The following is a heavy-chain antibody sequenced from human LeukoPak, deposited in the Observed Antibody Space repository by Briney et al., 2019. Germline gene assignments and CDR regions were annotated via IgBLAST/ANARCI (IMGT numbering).Heavy chain of an antibody. CDR3: ARDDRGAFDI. CDR1: GFTFSSNW. V-gene: IGHV3-74*01. D-gene: IGHD1-14*01. J-gene: IGHJ3*02. Sequence: GGSLRLSCAASGFTFSSNWMHWVRQAPGKGLVWVSRISRDGSSTSYADSVKGRFTISRDNAKNTLYLQMNSLRAEDTAVYYCARDDRGAFDIWGQGTMVTVSS. CDR2: ISRDGSST.